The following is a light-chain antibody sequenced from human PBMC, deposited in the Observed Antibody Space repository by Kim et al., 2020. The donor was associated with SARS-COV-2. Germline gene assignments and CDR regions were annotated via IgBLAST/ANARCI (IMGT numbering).Light chain of an antibody. CDR1: QSISNY. Sequence: DIQMTQSPSSLSASVGDRVTITCRASQSISNYLNWYQQKPGKAPNLLIYAASSLQSGVPSRFSGSGSGTDFTLTISSLQPEDFATYYCQQSYSIPGTFGQGTKLEI. V-gene: IGKV1-39*01. CDR2: AAS. CDR3: QQSYSIPGT. J-gene: IGKJ2*01.